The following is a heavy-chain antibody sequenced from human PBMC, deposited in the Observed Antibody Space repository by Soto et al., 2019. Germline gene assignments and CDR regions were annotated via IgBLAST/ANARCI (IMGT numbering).Heavy chain of an antibody. CDR3: AKRPRALLTFDY. CDR1: GFIFSNYV. Sequence: EVQLVDSGGGLVQPGGSLRLSCAASGFIFSNYVMSWVRQAPGKGLEWVSSISDSGGTSYYADSVKGRFTISRDNSKNTLYLQMNSVRAEDTGIYYCAKRPRALLTFDYWGQGTLVTVSS. CDR2: ISDSGGTS. D-gene: IGHD1-26*01. J-gene: IGHJ4*02. V-gene: IGHV3-23*04.